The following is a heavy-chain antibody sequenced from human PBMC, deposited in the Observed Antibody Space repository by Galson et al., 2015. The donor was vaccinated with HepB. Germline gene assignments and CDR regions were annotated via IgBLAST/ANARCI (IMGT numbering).Heavy chain of an antibody. CDR1: GYRFSTYS. J-gene: IGHJ4*02. D-gene: IGHD3-22*01. Sequence: SVKVSCKASGYRFSTYSITWVRQAPGQGLEWMGWISAYNGKTNYAQKLQGRVTMTTDTSTSTAYMELRSLRSDDTAVYYCARGGGLGVVITTSWGQGTLVTVSS. CDR3: ARGGGLGVVITTS. V-gene: IGHV1-18*01. CDR2: ISAYNGKT.